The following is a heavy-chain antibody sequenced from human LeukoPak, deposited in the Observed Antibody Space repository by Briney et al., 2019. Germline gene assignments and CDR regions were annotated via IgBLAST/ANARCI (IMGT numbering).Heavy chain of an antibody. CDR3: ARDLTGQFDY. J-gene: IGHJ4*02. D-gene: IGHD3-9*01. CDR1: GFTFSSYG. Sequence: GGSLRLSCAASGFTFSSYGMHWVRQAPGKGLEWVSSISSSSSYIYYADSVKGRFAISRDNAKNSLYLQMNSLRAEDTAVYYCARDLTGQFDYWGQGTLVTVSS. CDR2: ISSSSSYI. V-gene: IGHV3-21*01.